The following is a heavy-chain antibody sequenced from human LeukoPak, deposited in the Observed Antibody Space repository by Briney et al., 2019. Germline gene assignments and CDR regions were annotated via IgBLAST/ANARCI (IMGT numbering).Heavy chain of an antibody. J-gene: IGHJ6*03. CDR2: ISSSRSYI. V-gene: IGHV3-21*01. CDR1: VFTFSSYS. Sequence: GGSLRLSCAASVFTFSSYSMIWVRQAPGKGLEWVSSISSSRSYIYYADSVKGRFTISRDNAKNSLYLQMNSLRAEDTAVYYCARQRWSWYFYMDVWGKGTTVTISS. D-gene: IGHD2-15*01. CDR3: ARQRWSWYFYMDV.